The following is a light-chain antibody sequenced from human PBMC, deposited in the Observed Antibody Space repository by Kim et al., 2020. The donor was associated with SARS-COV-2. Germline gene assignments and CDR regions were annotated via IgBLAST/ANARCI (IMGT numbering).Light chain of an antibody. V-gene: IGKV3-11*01. CDR2: ETS. Sequence: EIVLTQSPGPLSLSPGERATLSCRASESVRVHLAWHQQKPGQAPRLLIYETSNRATGIPARFTGSGSGTDFTLTISSLEPEDIAVYYCQHRYNGETFGGGTKVDIK. CDR1: ESVRVH. CDR3: QHRYNGET. J-gene: IGKJ4*01.